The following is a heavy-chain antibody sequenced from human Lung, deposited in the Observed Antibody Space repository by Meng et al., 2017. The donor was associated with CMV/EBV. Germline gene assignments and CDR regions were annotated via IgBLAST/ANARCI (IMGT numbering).Heavy chain of an antibody. CDR1: GYTFTNYD. J-gene: IGHJ4*02. D-gene: IGHD3-10*01. Sequence: ASXXVSXKASGYTFTNYDINWVRRATGQGLEWLGWINPNNYNTGYAHQFQGRVTMTRTTSISTAYLELSGLRSEDTAVYYGARGRAGSGSPYYFDYWGQGXLVTVSS. V-gene: IGHV1-8*01. CDR2: INPNNYNT. CDR3: ARGRAGSGSPYYFDY.